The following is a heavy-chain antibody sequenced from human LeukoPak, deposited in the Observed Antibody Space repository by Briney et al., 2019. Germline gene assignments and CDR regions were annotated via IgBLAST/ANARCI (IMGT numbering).Heavy chain of an antibody. CDR3: ARLYDSSGYTNWLDP. CDR1: GGSISSHY. CDR2: IYYSGST. Sequence: SETLSLTCTVSGGSISSHYWSWIRQPPGKGLEWIGYIYYSGSTKYNPSLKSRVTISVDTSENQFSLKLSSVTAADTAVYYCARLYDSSGYTNWLDPWGQGSLVTVSS. D-gene: IGHD3-22*01. V-gene: IGHV4-59*11. J-gene: IGHJ5*02.